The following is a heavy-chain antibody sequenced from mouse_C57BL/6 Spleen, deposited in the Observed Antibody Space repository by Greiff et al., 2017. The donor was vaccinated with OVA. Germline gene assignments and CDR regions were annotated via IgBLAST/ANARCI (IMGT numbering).Heavy chain of an antibody. CDR2: IHPNSGST. Sequence: QVQLQQPGAELVKPGASVKLSCKASGYTFTSYWMHWVKQRPGQGLEWIGMIHPNSGSTNYNEKFKSKATLTVDKSSSTAYMQLSSLTSEDSAVYYCAREGYRGNYDAMDYWGQGTSVTVSS. CDR1: GYTFTSYW. CDR3: AREGYRGNYDAMDY. D-gene: IGHD2-1*01. J-gene: IGHJ4*01. V-gene: IGHV1-64*01.